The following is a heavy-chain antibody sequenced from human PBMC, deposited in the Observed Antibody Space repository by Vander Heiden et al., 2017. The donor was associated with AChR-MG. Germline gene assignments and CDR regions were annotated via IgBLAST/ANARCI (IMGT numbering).Heavy chain of an antibody. CDR3: AKASWIAARPCCDAFDI. CDR1: GFTFRSSA. V-gene: IGHV3-23*01. Sequence: EVQLLESGGGLVQPGGSLRLSCAASGFTFRSSAMSWVRQAPGKGMEWVSAISGSGGSTYYADSVKGRFTISRDNSKNTLYLQMNSLRAEDTAVYYCAKASWIAARPCCDAFDIWGQGTMVTVSS. CDR2: ISGSGGST. D-gene: IGHD6-6*01. J-gene: IGHJ3*02.